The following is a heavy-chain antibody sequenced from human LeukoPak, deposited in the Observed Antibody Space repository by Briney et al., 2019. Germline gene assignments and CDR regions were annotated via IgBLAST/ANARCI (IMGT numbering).Heavy chain of an antibody. CDR1: GYTFPGFY. D-gene: IGHD3-10*01. V-gene: IGHV1-2*02. CDR2: INPNSGDT. J-gene: IGHJ4*02. CDR3: ARDPFGDDHDFDH. Sequence: ASVKVSFKASGYTFPGFYIHWVRQAPGQGLEWMGLINPNSGDTNYAQKFQGRVTMTRDTSISTAYMELSSLRSDDTAVYYCARDPFGDDHDFDHWGRGTLLTVSS.